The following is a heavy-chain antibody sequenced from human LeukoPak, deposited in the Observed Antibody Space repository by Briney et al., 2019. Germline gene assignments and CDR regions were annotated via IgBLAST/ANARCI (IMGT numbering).Heavy chain of an antibody. Sequence: ASVKVSCKVSGCTLTELSMHWVRQAPGKGLEWMGGFDPEDGETIYAQKFQGRVTMTTDTSTSTAYMELRSLRSDDTAVYYCVRVPLGYGGNIGKDYNYGMDVWGQGTTVTVSS. V-gene: IGHV1-24*01. J-gene: IGHJ6*02. CDR1: GCTLTELS. CDR3: VRVPLGYGGNIGKDYNYGMDV. CDR2: FDPEDGET. D-gene: IGHD5-12*01.